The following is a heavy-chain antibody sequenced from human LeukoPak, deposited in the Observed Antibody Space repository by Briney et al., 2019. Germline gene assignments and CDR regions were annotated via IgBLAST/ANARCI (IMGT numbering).Heavy chain of an antibody. D-gene: IGHD6-25*01. CDR2: IYYSGST. Sequence: SDTLSLTCAVDGGSFSGYYWSWIRQHPGKGLEWIGYIYYSGSTYYNPSLKSRVTISVDTSKNQFSLKLSSVTAADTALYYCACACGYSSDYYYYYMDVWGKGTTVTVSS. J-gene: IGHJ6*03. CDR3: ACACGYSSDYYYYYMDV. V-gene: IGHV4-59*06. CDR1: GGSFSGYY.